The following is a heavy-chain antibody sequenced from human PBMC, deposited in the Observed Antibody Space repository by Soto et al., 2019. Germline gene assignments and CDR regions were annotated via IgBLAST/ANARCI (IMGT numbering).Heavy chain of an antibody. CDR2: IIPIFGTA. CDR1: GGTFSSYA. Sequence: SVKVSCKASGGTFSSYAISWVRQAPGQGLEWMGGIIPIFGTANYAQKFQGRVTITADESTSTAYMELSSLRSEDTAVYYCARDQGWLQFRDYYYGMDVWGQGTTVTVSS. CDR3: ARDQGWLQFRDYYYGMDV. J-gene: IGHJ6*02. V-gene: IGHV1-69*13. D-gene: IGHD5-12*01.